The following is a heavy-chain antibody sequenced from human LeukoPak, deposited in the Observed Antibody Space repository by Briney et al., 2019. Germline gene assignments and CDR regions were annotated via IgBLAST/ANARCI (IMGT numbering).Heavy chain of an antibody. V-gene: IGHV1-69*04. D-gene: IGHD2-2*02. CDR3: ARVQAVGVPVAIDAYYDYGMDV. J-gene: IGHJ6*02. Sequence: SMKVSCKASGGTFTKNAMSWVRQAPGRGLEWMGRIIPIVGITHYAQKFQGRLTITADTSSTTAYMELSSLRSEDTAVYYCARVQAVGVPVAIDAYYDYGMDVWGQGTTVTVSS. CDR1: GGTFTKNA. CDR2: IIPIVGIT.